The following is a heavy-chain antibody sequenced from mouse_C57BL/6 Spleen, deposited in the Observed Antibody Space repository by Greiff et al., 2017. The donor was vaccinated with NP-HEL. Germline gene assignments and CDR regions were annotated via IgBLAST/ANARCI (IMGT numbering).Heavy chain of an antibody. J-gene: IGHJ1*03. CDR1: GYTFTSYC. Sequence: QVQLQQPGAELVKPGPSVKLSCKASGYTFTSYCMHWVKQRPGQGLEWIGMIHPNSGSTNYNEKFKSKATLTVDKSSSTAYMPLSSLTSEDSAVYYCARSTMYCGSSYGYFDVWGTGTTVTVSS. D-gene: IGHD1-1*01. V-gene: IGHV1-64*01. CDR3: ARSTMYCGSSYGYFDV. CDR2: IHPNSGST.